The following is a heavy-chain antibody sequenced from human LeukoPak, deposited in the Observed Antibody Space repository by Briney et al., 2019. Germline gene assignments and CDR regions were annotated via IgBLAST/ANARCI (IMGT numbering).Heavy chain of an antibody. CDR1: GYTFTSYY. CDR2: INPSGGNT. Sequence: ASVKVSCKAPGYTFTSYYVHWVRQAPGQGLEWMGIINPSGGNTNYAQEFQGRVTMTRDMSTSTVYMELSSLRSEDTAVYYCARGRSGGSPQDGFDIWGQGTMVTVSS. J-gene: IGHJ3*02. CDR3: ARGRSGGSPQDGFDI. V-gene: IGHV1-46*01. D-gene: IGHD2-15*01.